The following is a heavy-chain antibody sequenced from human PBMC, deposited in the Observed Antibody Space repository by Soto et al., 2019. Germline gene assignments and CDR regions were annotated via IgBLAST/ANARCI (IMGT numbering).Heavy chain of an antibody. V-gene: IGHV1-3*01. CDR3: ARAIGNYDWGPNDY. J-gene: IGHJ4*02. CDR1: GYSLPTHT. D-gene: IGHD1-7*01. Sequence: QVQLVQSGAEVKKPGASVRISCKASGYSLPTHTIHWVRQAPGHRLEWMGWINAANGHTKYSQNFPNRVTISSDTSASTVYMKLTGLTSDDTAIYYWARAIGNYDWGPNDYWGQGTLVTVSS. CDR2: INAANGHT.